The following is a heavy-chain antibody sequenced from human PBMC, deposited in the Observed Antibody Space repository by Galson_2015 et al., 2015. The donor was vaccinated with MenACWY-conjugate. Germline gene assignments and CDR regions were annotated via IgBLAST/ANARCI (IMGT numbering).Heavy chain of an antibody. D-gene: IGHD1-26*01. Sequence: SLRLSCAASGFTFRTYWMHWVRHAPGQGLVWVSRLNSAGRSTSYADSVKGRFTISRANAKNTLYLQMNSLRAEDTAVYYCARLGGNYRTTSHFDYWGQGTLVTVSS. CDR1: GFTFRTYW. CDR3: ARLGGNYRTTSHFDY. CDR2: LNSAGRST. J-gene: IGHJ4*02. V-gene: IGHV3-74*01.